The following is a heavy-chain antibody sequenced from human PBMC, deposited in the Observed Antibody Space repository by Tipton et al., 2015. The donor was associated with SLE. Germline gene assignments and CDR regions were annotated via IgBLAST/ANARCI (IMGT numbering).Heavy chain of an antibody. D-gene: IGHD3-10*01. CDR3: ARGRVVHQWFGYYYMDV. CDR2: IYYSGSG. J-gene: IGHJ6*03. CDR1: GGSISNYY. V-gene: IGHV4-59*01. Sequence: TLSLTCTVSGGSISNYYWSWIRLPPGKGLECIGYIYYSGSGNYNPSLKSRVTMSIDTSKNQFSMKLSSVTAADTAVYYCARGRVVHQWFGYYYMDVWGNGTTVTVSS.